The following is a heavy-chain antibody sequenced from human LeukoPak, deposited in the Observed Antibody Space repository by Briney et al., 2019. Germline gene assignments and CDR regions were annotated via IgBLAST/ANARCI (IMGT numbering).Heavy chain of an antibody. CDR1: GGSISSSSYY. CDR3: ASLTSAQPEC. CDR2: IYYSGST. V-gene: IGHV4-39*01. J-gene: IGHJ4*02. Sequence: SETLSLTCTVSGGSISSSSYYWGWIRQPPGKGLEWIGSIYYSGSTYYNPSLKSRVTISVGTSKNQFSLKLSSVTAADTAVYYCASLTSAQPECWGQGTLVTVSS.